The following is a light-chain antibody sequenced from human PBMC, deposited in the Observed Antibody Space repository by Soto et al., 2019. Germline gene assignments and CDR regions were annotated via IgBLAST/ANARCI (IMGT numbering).Light chain of an antibody. CDR2: DVS. CDR1: TSDIGSYNY. CDR3: SSYISSSTYV. V-gene: IGLV2-14*01. J-gene: IGLJ1*01. Sequence: QSVLTQPASVSGSPGQSITITCTGTTSDIGSYNYVSWYLQDPGKAPKLIIYDVSYRPSGVSNRFSGSKSGNTASLTISSLHAEDEVDYYCSSYISSSTYVFGTGTKLTVL.